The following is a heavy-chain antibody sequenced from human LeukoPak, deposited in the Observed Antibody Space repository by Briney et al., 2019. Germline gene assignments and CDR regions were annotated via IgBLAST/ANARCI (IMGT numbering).Heavy chain of an antibody. D-gene: IGHD2-15*01. CDR1: GGSISSYY. CDR2: IYYSGST. J-gene: IGHJ5*02. Sequence: SETLSLTCTVSGGSISSYYWSWIRQTPGKGLEWIGYIYYSGSTNYNPSLKSRVTILVDTSKNQFSLKLRSVTAADTAVYYCAREQIVVVVAATCNWFDPWGQGTLVTVSS. CDR3: AREQIVVVVAATCNWFDP. V-gene: IGHV4-59*01.